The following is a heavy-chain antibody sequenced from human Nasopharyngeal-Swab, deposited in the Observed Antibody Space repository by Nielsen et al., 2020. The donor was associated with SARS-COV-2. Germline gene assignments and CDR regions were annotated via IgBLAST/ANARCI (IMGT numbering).Heavy chain of an antibody. D-gene: IGHD6-6*01. CDR2: INSDGSST. CDR1: GFTFSSYW. CDR3: ARYIIAARPLYYHYGMDV. Sequence: GASLKISCAASGFTFSSYWMHWVRQAPGKGLVWVSRINSDGSSTSYADSVKGRFTISRDNAKNTLYLQMNSLRAEDTAVYYCARYIIAARPLYYHYGMDVWGQGTTVTVSS. V-gene: IGHV3-74*01. J-gene: IGHJ6*02.